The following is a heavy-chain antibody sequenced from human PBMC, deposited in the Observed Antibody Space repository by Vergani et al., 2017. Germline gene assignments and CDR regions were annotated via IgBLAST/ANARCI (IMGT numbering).Heavy chain of an antibody. CDR2: IKQDGSEK. CDR1: GFTFSAYW. D-gene: IGHD5-12*01. CDR3: TKGSRGYTGYFFDY. J-gene: IGHJ4*02. Sequence: EVLLVESGGGLVQPGGSLRLSCAASGFTFSAYWMNWVRQAPGKGLEWVANIKQDGSEKYYVDSVKGRFTISRDNANNLVYLQMSSVRADDTAVYYCTKGSRGYTGYFFDYWGQGTLATVSS. V-gene: IGHV3-7*01.